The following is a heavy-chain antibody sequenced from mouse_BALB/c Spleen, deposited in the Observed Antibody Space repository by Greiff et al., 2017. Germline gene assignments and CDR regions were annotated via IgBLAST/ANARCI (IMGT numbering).Heavy chain of an antibody. CDR3: ARYDYDYDELYAMDY. V-gene: IGHV3-8*02. CDR1: GDSITSGY. D-gene: IGHD2-4*01. J-gene: IGHJ4*01. CDR2: ISYSGST. Sequence: EVQLQQSGPSLVKPSQTLSLTCSVTGDSITSGYWNWIRKFPGNKLEYMGYISYSGSTYYNPSLKSRISITRDTSKNQYYLQLNSVTTEDTATYYCARYDYDYDELYAMDYWGQGTSVTVSS.